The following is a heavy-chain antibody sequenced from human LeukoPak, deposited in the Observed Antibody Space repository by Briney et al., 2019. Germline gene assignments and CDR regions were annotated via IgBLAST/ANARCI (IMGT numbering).Heavy chain of an antibody. CDR1: GFTFSDYY. J-gene: IGHJ3*01. V-gene: IGHV3-7*03. Sequence: PGGSLRLSCAASGFTFSDYYMSWIRQAPGKGLEWVASINSDGSEGYYADVVKGRFTISRDNAKNSLYLQINSLRAEDTAVYYCARSSYSSSSSVWGQGTTVTVSS. CDR2: INSDGSEG. D-gene: IGHD6-6*01. CDR3: ARSSYSSSSSV.